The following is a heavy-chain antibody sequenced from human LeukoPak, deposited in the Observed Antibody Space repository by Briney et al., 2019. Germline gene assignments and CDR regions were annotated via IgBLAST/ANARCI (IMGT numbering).Heavy chain of an antibody. CDR2: IYYSGST. CDR3: ARRAAAALNWFDP. V-gene: IGHV4-39*01. CDR1: GGSISSSSYY. Sequence: PSETLSLTCTVSGGSISSSSYYWGWIRQPPGKGLEWIGSIYYSGSTYYNPSLKSRVTISVDTSKNQFSLKPSSVTAADTAVYYCARRAAAALNWFDPWGQGTLVTVSS. J-gene: IGHJ5*02. D-gene: IGHD6-13*01.